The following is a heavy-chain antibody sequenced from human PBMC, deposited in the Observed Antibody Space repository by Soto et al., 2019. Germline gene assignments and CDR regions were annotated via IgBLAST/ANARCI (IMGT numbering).Heavy chain of an antibody. CDR1: GFTFSSYA. J-gene: IGHJ3*02. CDR2: ISYDGSNK. V-gene: IGHV3-30-3*01. D-gene: IGHD2-15*01. CDR3: ARDLVVVVAAILRSGAFDI. Sequence: GGSLRLSCAASGFTFSSYAMHWVRQAPGKGLEWVAVISYDGSNKYYADSVKGRFTISRDNSKNTLYLQMTSLRAEDTAVYYWARDLVVVVAAILRSGAFDIWGQGTMVTVSS.